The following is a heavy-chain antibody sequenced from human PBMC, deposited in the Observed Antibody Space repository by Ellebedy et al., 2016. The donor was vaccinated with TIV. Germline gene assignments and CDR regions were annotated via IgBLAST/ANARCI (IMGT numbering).Heavy chain of an antibody. CDR2: TYYRSKWYN. V-gene: IGHV6-1*01. Sequence: SQTFSLTCXISGDSVSSNSAAWNWIRQSPPGGLEWLGRTYYRSKWYNDYAVSVKSRITINPDTSKNQFSLQLNSVTPEDTAVYYCARERTVQQLVLYFDYWGQGTLVTVSS. D-gene: IGHD6-13*01. CDR3: ARERTVQQLVLYFDY. J-gene: IGHJ4*02. CDR1: GDSVSSNSAA.